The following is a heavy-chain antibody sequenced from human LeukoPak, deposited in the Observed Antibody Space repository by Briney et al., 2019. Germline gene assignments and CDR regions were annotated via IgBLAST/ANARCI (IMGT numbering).Heavy chain of an antibody. Sequence: SETLSLTCTVSVGSITSYYWSWIRQPPGKGLEWIGYIYYSGSTNYNPSLKSRVTISVDTSTDQFSLKLSPVTAADTAVYYCARGYDFWSGYYTPHYYYYYMDVWGKGTTVTVSS. CDR2: IYYSGST. D-gene: IGHD3-3*01. J-gene: IGHJ6*03. V-gene: IGHV4-59*01. CDR1: VGSITSYY. CDR3: ARGYDFWSGYYTPHYYYYYMDV.